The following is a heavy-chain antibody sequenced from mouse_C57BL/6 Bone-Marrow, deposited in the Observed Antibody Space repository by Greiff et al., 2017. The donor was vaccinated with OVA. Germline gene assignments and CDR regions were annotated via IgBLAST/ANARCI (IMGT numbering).Heavy chain of an antibody. CDR3: ASVRGAY. V-gene: IGHV1-50*01. CDR2: IDPSDSST. D-gene: IGHD3-3*01. CDR1: GYTFTSYW. J-gene: IGHJ3*01. Sequence: QVQLQQPGAELVKPGASVKLSCKASGYTFTSYWMQWVKQRPGQGLEWIGEIDPSDSSTNYNQKFKGKATLTVDTSSSTAYMQLSSLTSEDSAVYYCASVRGAYWGQGTLVTVSA.